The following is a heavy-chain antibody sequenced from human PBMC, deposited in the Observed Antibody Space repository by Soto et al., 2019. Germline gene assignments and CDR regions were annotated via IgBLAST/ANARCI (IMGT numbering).Heavy chain of an antibody. J-gene: IGHJ4*02. CDR1: GGTFSSYP. CDR3: ARDGGRHSGGIDY. CDR2: IIPFFGTT. D-gene: IGHD1-26*01. Sequence: QVHLVQSGAEMKKPGSSVKVSCKASGGTFSSYPINWVRQAPGQGLEWMGGIIPFFGTTHSAQKFQGRLTITADESTRTTYMELSSLRSEDTAVYYCARDGGRHSGGIDYWGQGTLVTVSS. V-gene: IGHV1-69*01.